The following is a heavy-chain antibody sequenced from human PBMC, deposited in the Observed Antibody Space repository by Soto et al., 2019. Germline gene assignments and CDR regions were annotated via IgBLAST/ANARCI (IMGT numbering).Heavy chain of an antibody. V-gene: IGHV1-18*01. CDR2: ISAYNTNT. D-gene: IGHD2-21*01. J-gene: IGHJ5*02. Sequence: ASVKVSCKASGYTFTSYGISWVRQAPGQGLEWMGWISAYNTNTNYAQEFQGRVTMTRDTFISTAYMELSRPRSDDTAVYYCARPWGAACGNWHDPWGQGTRDPVSS. CDR1: GYTFTSYG. CDR3: ARPWGAACGNWHDP.